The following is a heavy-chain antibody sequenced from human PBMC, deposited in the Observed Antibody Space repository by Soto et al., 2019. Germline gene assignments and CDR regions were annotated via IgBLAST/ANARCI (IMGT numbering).Heavy chain of an antibody. CDR3: ANPIPKTGTTFGF. CDR1: GFTFSNFA. Sequence: QLLESGGGFVQPGGSLRLSCVASGFTFSNFAMAWVRQAPGEGLEWVSAISGSGDDTFYADSMKGRFTISRDNSKDPLDLQINSLRAEDTAVYYCANPIPKTGTTFGFWGQGTLVTVSS. J-gene: IGHJ4*02. CDR2: ISGSGDDT. D-gene: IGHD1-1*01. V-gene: IGHV3-23*01.